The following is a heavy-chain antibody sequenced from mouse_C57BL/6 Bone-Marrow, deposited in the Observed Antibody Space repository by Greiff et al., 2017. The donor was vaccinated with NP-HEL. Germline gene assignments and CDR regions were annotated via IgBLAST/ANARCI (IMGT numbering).Heavy chain of an antibody. CDR2: INPSNGGT. CDR3: ARREPTAQATGDYFDY. Sequence: VQLQQPGTELVKPGASVKLSCKASGYTFTSYWMHWVKQRPGQGLEWIGNINPSNGGTNYNEKFKSKATLTVDKSSSTAYMQLSSLTSEDSAVYYCARREPTAQATGDYFDYWGQGTTLTVSS. D-gene: IGHD3-2*02. V-gene: IGHV1-53*01. CDR1: GYTFTSYW. J-gene: IGHJ2*01.